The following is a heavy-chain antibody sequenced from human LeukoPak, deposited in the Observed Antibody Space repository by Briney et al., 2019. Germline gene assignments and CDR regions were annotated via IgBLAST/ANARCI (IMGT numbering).Heavy chain of an antibody. CDR2: IHDSGIS. D-gene: IGHD2-8*01. CDR3: ALAPNSNWFDF. J-gene: IGHJ5*01. CDR1: GDSTSDFY. Sequence: SETLSLTCSVSGDSTSDFYWNWIRQSPGKGLEWIGNIHDSGISNYNPSLKSRVTISIDTSRRQFFLKLSFVTAADTALYYCALAPNSNWFDFWGQGTLVTVSS. V-gene: IGHV4-4*08.